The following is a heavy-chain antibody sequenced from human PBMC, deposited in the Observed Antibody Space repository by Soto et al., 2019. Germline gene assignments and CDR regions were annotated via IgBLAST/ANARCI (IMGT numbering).Heavy chain of an antibody. J-gene: IGHJ6*02. CDR3: ARSYCSSTSCYTAYYYGMDV. Sequence: QVQLVQSGADVKKPGSSVKVSCKASGGTFSSYAISWVRQAPGQGLEWMGGIIPIFGTANYAQKFQGRVTITADKSTSTAYMELSSLRSEDSAVYYCARSYCSSTSCYTAYYYGMDVWGQGTTVTVSS. CDR1: GGTFSSYA. V-gene: IGHV1-69*06. D-gene: IGHD2-2*02. CDR2: IIPIFGTA.